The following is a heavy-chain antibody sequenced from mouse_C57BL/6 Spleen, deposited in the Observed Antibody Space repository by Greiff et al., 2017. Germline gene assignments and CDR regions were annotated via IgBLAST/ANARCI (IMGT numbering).Heavy chain of an antibody. Sequence: QVQLQQPGTELVKPGASVKLSCKASGYTFTSYWMHWVKQRPGQGLEWIGNINPSNGGTNYNEKFKSKATLTVDKSSSTAYMQLSSLSSEDAAVYYGVRSSDYYGSSGHFDYWGQGTTLTVSS. CDR3: VRSSDYYGSSGHFDY. J-gene: IGHJ2*01. V-gene: IGHV1-53*01. CDR1: GYTFTSYW. CDR2: INPSNGGT. D-gene: IGHD1-1*01.